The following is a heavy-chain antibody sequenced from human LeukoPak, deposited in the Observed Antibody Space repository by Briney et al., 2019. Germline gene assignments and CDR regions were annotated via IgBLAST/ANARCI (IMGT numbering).Heavy chain of an antibody. CDR3: ARFRYNYGLYYFDY. D-gene: IGHD5-18*01. CDR2: IKQDGSEK. Sequence: GGSLRLSCAASGFTFSGYWMSWVRQAPGKGLEWVANIKQDGSEKYYVDSVKGRFTISRDNAKNSLYLQMYSLRAEDTAVYYCARFRYNYGLYYFDYWGQGTLVTVSS. CDR1: GFTFSGYW. V-gene: IGHV3-7*04. J-gene: IGHJ4*02.